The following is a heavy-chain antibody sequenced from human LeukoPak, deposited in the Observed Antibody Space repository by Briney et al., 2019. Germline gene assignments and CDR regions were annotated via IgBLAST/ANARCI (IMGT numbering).Heavy chain of an antibody. J-gene: IGHJ4*02. CDR1: GYTFTGYY. Sequence: ASVKLCCKASGYTFTGYYMPWVPQAAGQGLGWLGWINPNSGGTNYAQKFQGRVTMTRDTSISTAYMELSRLRSDDTAVYYCARGEEIVVVTLDYWGQGTLVTVSS. V-gene: IGHV1-2*02. CDR3: ARGEEIVVVTLDY. CDR2: INPNSGGT. D-gene: IGHD3-22*01.